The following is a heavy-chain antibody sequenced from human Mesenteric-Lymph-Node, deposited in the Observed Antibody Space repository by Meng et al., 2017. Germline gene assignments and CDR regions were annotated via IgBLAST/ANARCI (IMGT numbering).Heavy chain of an antibody. CDR2: IYASGST. CDR1: GGSISSGGYS. V-gene: IGHV4-30-2*05. Sequence: QLQLQESGSGLVKPSQTLSLTCAVSGGSISSGGYSWSWIRQPPGKGLEWIGYIYASGSTYYNPSLQSRVTISVDTSKNQFSLNLYSVTAADTAVYYCSREEVYWGQGTLVTVSS. J-gene: IGHJ4*02. CDR3: SREEVY.